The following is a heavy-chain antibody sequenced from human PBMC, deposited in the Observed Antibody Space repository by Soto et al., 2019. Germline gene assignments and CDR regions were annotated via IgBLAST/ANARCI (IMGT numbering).Heavy chain of an antibody. Sequence: GASVKVSCKASGYTFTGYYMHWVRQAPGQGLEWMGWINPNSGGTNYAQKFQGRVTMTRDTSISTAYMELSRLRSDDTAVYYCARDTVRYYDFWSGHRYYYGMDVWGQGTTVPVSS. D-gene: IGHD3-3*01. J-gene: IGHJ6*02. CDR2: INPNSGGT. V-gene: IGHV1-2*02. CDR3: ARDTVRYYDFWSGHRYYYGMDV. CDR1: GYTFTGYY.